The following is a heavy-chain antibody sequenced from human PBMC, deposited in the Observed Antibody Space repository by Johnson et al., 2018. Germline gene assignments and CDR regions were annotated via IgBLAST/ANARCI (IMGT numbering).Heavy chain of an antibody. Sequence: VQLQESGGGLVPPGGSLRLSCAASGFTFSNYWMFWVRQAPGKGLEWVATIKKDGSEKLYVDSVKGRFTMSRDNARNSLYLKMNSLRDEDAAGYYCVGGVGWILQHWGQGTLVSVSS. D-gene: IGHD1-26*01. J-gene: IGHJ1*01. CDR3: VGGVGWILQH. CDR1: GFTFSNYW. CDR2: IKKDGSEK. V-gene: IGHV3-7*01.